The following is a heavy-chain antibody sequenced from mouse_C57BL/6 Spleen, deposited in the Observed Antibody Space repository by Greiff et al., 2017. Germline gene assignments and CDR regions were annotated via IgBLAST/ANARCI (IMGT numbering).Heavy chain of an antibody. D-gene: IGHD1-1*02. J-gene: IGHJ1*03. CDR3: ARDALVGWYFDV. Sequence: EVKVVESGGGLVQSGRSLRLSCATSGFTFSDFYMEWVRQAPGKGLEWIAASRNKANDYTTEYSASVKGRFIVSRDTSQSILYLQMNALRAEDTAIYYCARDALVGWYFDVWGTGTTVTVSS. V-gene: IGHV7-1*01. CDR1: GFTFSDFY. CDR2: SRNKANDYTT.